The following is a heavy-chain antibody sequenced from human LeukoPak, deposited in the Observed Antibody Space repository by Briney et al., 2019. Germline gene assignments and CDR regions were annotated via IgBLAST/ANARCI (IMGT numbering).Heavy chain of an antibody. CDR2: ISGSGGST. Sequence: GGSLRLSCAASGFTFSSYAMSWVRQAPGKGLEWVSGISGSGGSTYYADSVKGRFTISRDNSKNTQYLQMNSLRAEDTAVYYCVSDRTGWYFDYWGQGTLVTVSS. CDR1: GFTFSSYA. CDR3: VSDRTGWYFDY. V-gene: IGHV3-23*01. D-gene: IGHD6-19*01. J-gene: IGHJ4*02.